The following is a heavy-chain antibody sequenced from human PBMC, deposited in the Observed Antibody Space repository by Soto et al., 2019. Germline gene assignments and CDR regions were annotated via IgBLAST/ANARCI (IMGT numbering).Heavy chain of an antibody. J-gene: IGHJ4*02. D-gene: IGHD1-26*01. CDR2: ISFDGDNI. CDR1: GFTFSTCA. V-gene: IGHV3-30-3*01. Sequence: GGSLRLSCIASGFTFSTCAMHWVRQAPGKGLEWVAVISFDGDNIYYPDSVKGRFTISRDISKTTLYLQMNSLRAEDTAVYYCARGGDTTSFYRAFDKWGQGTPVTVSS. CDR3: ARGGDTTSFYRAFDK.